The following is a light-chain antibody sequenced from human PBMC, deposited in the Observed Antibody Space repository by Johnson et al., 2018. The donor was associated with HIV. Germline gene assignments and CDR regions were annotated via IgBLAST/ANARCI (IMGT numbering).Light chain of an antibody. Sequence: VLTQPPSVSAAPGQTVNISCSGNVSNIESYFVSWYQQLPGAAPTLLIYEDNKRPSGIPDRFSGSKSGATATLGITGLQTGDEADYYCGTWDSSLSAGILGTGTKVTVL. CDR3: GTWDSSLSAGI. CDR1: VSNIESYF. V-gene: IGLV1-51*02. CDR2: EDN. J-gene: IGLJ1*01.